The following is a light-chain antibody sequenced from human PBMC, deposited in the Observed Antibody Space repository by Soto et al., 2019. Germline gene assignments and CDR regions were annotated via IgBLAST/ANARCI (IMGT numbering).Light chain of an antibody. CDR1: QSVSSN. V-gene: IGKV3-15*01. J-gene: IGKJ1*01. Sequence: EIVMTQSPATLSVSPGERATLSCRASQSVSSNLAWYQQKPGQAPRLLIYGASTRATGIPARFSGSASGTESTLNLSTLQSEDFAVYYCQQDNNWRPWTLGKGTKVEI. CDR3: QQDNNWRPWT. CDR2: GAS.